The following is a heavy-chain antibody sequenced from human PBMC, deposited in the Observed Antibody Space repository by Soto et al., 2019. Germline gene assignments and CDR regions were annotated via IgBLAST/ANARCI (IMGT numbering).Heavy chain of an antibody. CDR2: IYYSGST. V-gene: IGHV4-59*01. J-gene: IGHJ6*03. CDR1: GGSISSYY. Sequence: QVQLQESGPGLVKPSETLSLTCTVSGGSISSYYWSWIRQPPGKGLEWLGYIYYSGSTNYNPSLKSRVTISVDTSKNQFSLKLSSVTAADTAVYYCARGQRSDYYYYYYMDVWGKGTTVTVSS. CDR3: ARGQRSDYYYYYYMDV. D-gene: IGHD1-1*01.